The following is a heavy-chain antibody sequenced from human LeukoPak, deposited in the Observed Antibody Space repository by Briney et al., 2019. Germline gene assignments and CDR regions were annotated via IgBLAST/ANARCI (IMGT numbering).Heavy chain of an antibody. V-gene: IGHV3-30-3*01. CDR2: ISYDGSNK. CDR1: GFTFSSYA. D-gene: IGHD2-15*01. Sequence: PGRSLRLSCAASGFTFSSYAMHWVRQAPGKGLEWVAVISYDGSNKYYADSVKGRFTISRDNSKNTLYLQMNSLRAEDTAVYYCARVYQDIVVVVAGNEGFDYWGQGTLVTVSS. CDR3: ARVYQDIVVVVAGNEGFDY. J-gene: IGHJ4*02.